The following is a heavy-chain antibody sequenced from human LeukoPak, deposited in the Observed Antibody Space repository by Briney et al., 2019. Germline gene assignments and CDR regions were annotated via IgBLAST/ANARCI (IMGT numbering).Heavy chain of an antibody. V-gene: IGHV4-34*01. Sequence: PSETLSLTCAVYGGSFSGYYWSWIRQPPGKGLEWIGEINHSGSTNYNPSLKSRVTISVDTSKNQFSLKLSSVTAADTAVYYCASTRRGTNRARLDYWGQGTLVTVSS. CDR3: ASTRRGTNRARLDY. J-gene: IGHJ4*02. CDR1: GGSFSGYY. CDR2: INHSGST. D-gene: IGHD1/OR15-1a*01.